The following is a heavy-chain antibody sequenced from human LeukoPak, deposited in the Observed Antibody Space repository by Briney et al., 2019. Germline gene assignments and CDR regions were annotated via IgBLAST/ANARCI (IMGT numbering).Heavy chain of an antibody. V-gene: IGHV4-34*01. Sequence: SETLSLTCAVYGGSFSGFYWSWIRQPPGKGLEWIGEINHSGSTNYNPSLKSRVTISVDTSKDQFSLKLSSVTAADTAVYYCASLRVGSSFGYQYCIDVWGKGTTVTVSS. CDR1: GGSFSGFY. CDR2: INHSGST. J-gene: IGHJ6*03. D-gene: IGHD6-13*01. CDR3: ASLRVGSSFGYQYCIDV.